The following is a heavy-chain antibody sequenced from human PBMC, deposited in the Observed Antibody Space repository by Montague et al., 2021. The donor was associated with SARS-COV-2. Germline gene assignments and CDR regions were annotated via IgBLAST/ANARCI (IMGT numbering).Heavy chain of an antibody. Sequence: SETLSLTCAVSGGSISSSHWWSWVRQPPGKGLEWIGEIYHSGSTNYNPSLKSRVTISIDKSKHQFSLKLSSVTAADTAVYYCAREFRTNGYGGQYWYFDLWGRGTLVTVSS. D-gene: IGHD3-10*01. CDR1: GGSISSSHW. V-gene: IGHV4-4*02. CDR2: IYHSGST. CDR3: AREFRTNGYGGQYWYFDL. J-gene: IGHJ2*01.